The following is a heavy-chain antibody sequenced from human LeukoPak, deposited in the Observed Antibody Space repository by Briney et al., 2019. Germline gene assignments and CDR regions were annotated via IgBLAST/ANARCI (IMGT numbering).Heavy chain of an antibody. CDR1: GFIFSRFV. D-gene: IGHD3-22*01. CDR3: VKDPHRAMIIPGAFDI. J-gene: IGHJ3*02. V-gene: IGHV3-64D*08. Sequence: GGSLRLSCSASGFIFSRFVMHWVRQAPGQGLEHVSAISSSGGNTYYADSVKGRFTISRDNSNNTLFLQMSSLRAEDTAIYYCVKDPHRAMIIPGAFDIWGQGTRVIVS. CDR2: ISSSGGNT.